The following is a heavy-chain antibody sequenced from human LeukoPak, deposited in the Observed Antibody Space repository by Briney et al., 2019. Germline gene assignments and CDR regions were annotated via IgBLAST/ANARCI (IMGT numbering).Heavy chain of an antibody. J-gene: IGHJ4*02. D-gene: IGHD3-3*01. CDR3: ARGAAYDFWSGHPGFDY. CDR2: INPNSGGT. Sequence: ASVKIPRKASGYTFTGYYMHWVRQAPGQGLEWMGWINPNSGGTNYAQKFQGRVTMTRDTSISTAYMELSRLRSDDTAVYYCARGAAYDFWSGHPGFDYWGQGTLVTVSS. V-gene: IGHV1-2*02. CDR1: GYTFTGYY.